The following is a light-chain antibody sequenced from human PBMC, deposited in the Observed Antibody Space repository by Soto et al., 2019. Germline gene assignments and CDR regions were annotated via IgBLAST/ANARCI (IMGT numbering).Light chain of an antibody. J-gene: IGLJ2*01. CDR1: SSDVGCYNY. CDR3: SSYTSSSSLEVV. Sequence: QSALTQPASVSGSPGQSITISCTGTSSDVGCYNYVSWYQQHPGKAPKLMIYDVSNRPSGVSNRFSGSKSGNTASLTISGLQAEDEADYYCSSYTSSSSLEVVFGGGAKRTVL. CDR2: DVS. V-gene: IGLV2-14*01.